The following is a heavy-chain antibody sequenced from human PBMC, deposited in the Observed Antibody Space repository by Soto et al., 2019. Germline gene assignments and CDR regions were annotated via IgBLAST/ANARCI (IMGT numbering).Heavy chain of an antibody. J-gene: IGHJ6*02. D-gene: IGHD2-2*01. CDR2: INHSGST. V-gene: IGHV4-34*01. Sequence: SETLSLTCAVYGGSFSGYYWSWIRQPPGKGLEWIGEINHSGSTNYNPPLKSRVTISVDTSKNQFSLKLSSVTAADTAVYYCARDRHCSSTSCSRYYYYYGMDVWGQGTTVTVSS. CDR1: GGSFSGYY. CDR3: ARDRHCSSTSCSRYYYYYGMDV.